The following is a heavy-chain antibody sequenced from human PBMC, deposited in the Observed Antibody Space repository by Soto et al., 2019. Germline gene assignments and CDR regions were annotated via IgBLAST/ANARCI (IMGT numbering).Heavy chain of an antibody. CDR3: ARERVIRGSGSYYNSQGFDY. D-gene: IGHD3-10*01. CDR2: IKQDGSEK. J-gene: IGHJ4*02. Sequence: GGSLRLSCAASGFTFSSYWMSWVRQAPGKGLEWVANIKQDGSEKYYVDSVKGRFTISRDNAKNSLYLQMNSLRAEDTAVYYCARERVIRGSGSYYNSQGFDYWGQGTLVTVSS. CDR1: GFTFSSYW. V-gene: IGHV3-7*01.